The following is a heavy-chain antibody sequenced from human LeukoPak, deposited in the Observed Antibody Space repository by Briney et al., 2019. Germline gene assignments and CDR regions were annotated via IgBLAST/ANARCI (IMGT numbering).Heavy chain of an antibody. J-gene: IGHJ5*02. CDR2: INHSGST. Sequence: TSETLSLTCAVYGGSFSGYYWSWIRQPPGKGLEWIGEINHSGSTNYNPSLKSRVTISVDTSKNQFFLKLSSVTAADTAVYYCARVRYYDFWSGYYGRNWFDPWGQGTLVTVSS. CDR1: GGSFSGYY. V-gene: IGHV4-34*01. CDR3: ARVRYYDFWSGYYGRNWFDP. D-gene: IGHD3-3*01.